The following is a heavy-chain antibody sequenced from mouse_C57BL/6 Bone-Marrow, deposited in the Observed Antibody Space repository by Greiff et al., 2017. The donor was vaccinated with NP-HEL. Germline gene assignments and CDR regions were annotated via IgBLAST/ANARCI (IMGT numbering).Heavy chain of an antibody. V-gene: IGHV5-9*01. CDR2: ISGGGGNT. Sequence: EVKLVESGGGLVKPGGSLKLSCAASGFTFSSYTMSWVRQTPEKRLEWVATISGGGGNTYYPDSVKGRFTISRDNAKNTLYLQMSSLRSEDTALYYCARHGGITTVVSRMDYWGQGTSVTVSS. J-gene: IGHJ4*01. D-gene: IGHD1-1*01. CDR1: GFTFSSYT. CDR3: ARHGGITTVVSRMDY.